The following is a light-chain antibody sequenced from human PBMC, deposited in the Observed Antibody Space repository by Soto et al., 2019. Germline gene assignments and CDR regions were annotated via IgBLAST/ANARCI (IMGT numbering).Light chain of an antibody. J-gene: IGLJ2*01. CDR1: RGDLGSYNL. CDR3: CSYAGSSTLI. Sequence: QSALTQPASVSGSPGQSITISCTGTRGDLGSYNLVSWYQQSPRKAPKLLISEDTKRPSGISNRFSGSKSGNTASLTISGLQPEDEADYYCCSYAGSSTLIFGAGTKLTVL. CDR2: EDT. V-gene: IGLV2-23*01.